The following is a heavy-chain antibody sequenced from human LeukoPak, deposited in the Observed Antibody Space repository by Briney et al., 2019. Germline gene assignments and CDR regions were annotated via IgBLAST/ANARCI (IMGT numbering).Heavy chain of an antibody. D-gene: IGHD3-9*01. CDR2: ISSSSTI. V-gene: IGHV3-48*02. Sequence: AGGSLRLSCAASGFTFSNYNMNWVRQAPGKGLEWVSYISSSSTIYYADSVKGRFTISRDNAKNSLYLQMNSLRDEDTAVYYCARDQAYYDILTGYYPGYYFDYWGQGTLVTVSS. J-gene: IGHJ4*02. CDR3: ARDQAYYDILTGYYPGYYFDY. CDR1: GFTFSNYN.